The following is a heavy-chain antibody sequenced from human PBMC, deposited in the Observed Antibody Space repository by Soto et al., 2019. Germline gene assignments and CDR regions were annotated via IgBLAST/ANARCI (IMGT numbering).Heavy chain of an antibody. J-gene: IGHJ4*02. Sequence: EVQLVESGGGLIQSGGSLRLSCAASGFTVRTNYMSWVRQAPGRGLEWVSLIYSGGATYYADSVKGRFTISRDNSRNTLYLQLNSLRGEDTAVYYCVSSPRYSGSYYFDYWGRGTLVTVSS. CDR1: GFTVRTNY. CDR3: VSSPRYSGSYYFDY. V-gene: IGHV3-53*01. D-gene: IGHD1-26*01. CDR2: IYSGGAT.